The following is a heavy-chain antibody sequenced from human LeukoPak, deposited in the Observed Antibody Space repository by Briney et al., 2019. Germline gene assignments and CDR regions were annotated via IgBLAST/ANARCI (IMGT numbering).Heavy chain of an antibody. CDR3: ARDYGDPRALYFDQ. J-gene: IGHJ4*02. Sequence: PGGSLRLSCAASGFSFSSYAMHWVRQAPGKGLEWVAIISYDGSYKYYADSVKGRFTISRDNSKNTLYLQVNSLRAEDTAVYYCARDYGDPRALYFDQWGQGTLVTVSS. V-gene: IGHV3-30*04. CDR2: ISYDGSYK. D-gene: IGHD4-17*01. CDR1: GFSFSSYA.